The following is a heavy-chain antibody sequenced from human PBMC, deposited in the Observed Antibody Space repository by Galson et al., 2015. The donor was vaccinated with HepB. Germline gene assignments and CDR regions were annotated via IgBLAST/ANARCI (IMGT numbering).Heavy chain of an antibody. CDR1: GFTFSSYS. Sequence: SLRLSCAASGFTFSSYSMNWVRQAPGEGLEWVLSISSSSSYIYYADSVKGRFTISRDNAKNSLYLQMNSLRAEDTAVYYCARDRWGTQGPFDYWGQGTLVTVSS. CDR3: ARDRWGTQGPFDY. CDR2: ISSSSSYI. J-gene: IGHJ4*02. V-gene: IGHV3-21*01. D-gene: IGHD2-8*02.